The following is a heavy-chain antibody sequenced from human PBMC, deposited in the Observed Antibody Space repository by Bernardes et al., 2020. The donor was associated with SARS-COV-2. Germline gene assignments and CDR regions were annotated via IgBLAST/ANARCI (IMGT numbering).Heavy chain of an antibody. D-gene: IGHD6-13*01. J-gene: IGHJ3*02. V-gene: IGHV4-59*01. CDR2: IYYSGST. CDR1: GGSISSYY. Sequence: WETLSLTCTVSGGSISSYYWSWIRQPPGKGLEWIGYIYYSGSTNYNPSLKSRVTISVDTSKNQFSLKLSSVTAADTAVYYCARDVSSSWFPGAFDIWGQGTMVTVSS. CDR3: ARDVSSSWFPGAFDI.